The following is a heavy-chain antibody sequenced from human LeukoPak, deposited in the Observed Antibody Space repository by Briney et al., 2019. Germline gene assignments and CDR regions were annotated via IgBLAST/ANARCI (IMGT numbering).Heavy chain of an antibody. V-gene: IGHV1-46*01. J-gene: IGHJ3*02. CDR3: ARDSWDYYDSSGYGQSAFDI. D-gene: IGHD3-22*01. Sequence: GASVKVSCKASGYTFTSYYMHWVRQAPGQGLEWMGIINPSGGSTSYAQKFQGRVTMTRDMSTSTVYMELSSLRSEDTAVYYCARDSWDYYDSSGYGQSAFDIWGQGTMVTVSS. CDR2: INPSGGST. CDR1: GYTFTSYY.